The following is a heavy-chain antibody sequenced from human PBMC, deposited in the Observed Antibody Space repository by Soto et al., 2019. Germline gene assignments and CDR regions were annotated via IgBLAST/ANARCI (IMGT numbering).Heavy chain of an antibody. CDR1: GGTFSSYT. Sequence: SVKVSCKASGGTFSSYTISWVRQAPGQGLEWMGRIIPILGIANYAQKFQGRVTITADNSTSTAYMELSSLRSEDTAVYYCARGPLSRLTPYSYFDLLGRGTLVPVSS. CDR2: IIPILGIA. J-gene: IGHJ2*01. D-gene: IGHD2-15*01. V-gene: IGHV1-69*02. CDR3: ARGPLSRLTPYSYFDL.